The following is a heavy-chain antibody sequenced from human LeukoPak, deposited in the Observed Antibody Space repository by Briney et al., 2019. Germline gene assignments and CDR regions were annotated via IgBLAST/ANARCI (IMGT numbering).Heavy chain of an antibody. CDR1: GFTFSSYG. CDR3: AKGGCSSTSCYGEVYYYYMDV. CDR2: IWYDGRNK. Sequence: GGSLRLSCAASGFTFSSYGMHWVRQAPGKGLEWVAVIWYDGRNKYYADSVKGRFTISRDNSKNTLYLQMNSLRAEDTAVYYCAKGGCSSTSCYGEVYYYYMDVWGKGTTVTVSS. J-gene: IGHJ6*03. V-gene: IGHV3-33*06. D-gene: IGHD2-2*01.